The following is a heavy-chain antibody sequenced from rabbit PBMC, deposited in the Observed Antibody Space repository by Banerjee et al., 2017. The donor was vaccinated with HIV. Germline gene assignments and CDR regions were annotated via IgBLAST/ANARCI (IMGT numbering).Heavy chain of an antibody. CDR3: ARVLVVAGVDL. V-gene: IGHV1S7*01. CDR2: IDPVIGNT. CDR1: GFDFSRYY. J-gene: IGHJ4*01. Sequence: QSLEESGGGLVQPGGSLKLSCKASGFDFSRYYMSWVRQAPGMGLEWIGYIDPVIGNTYYATWVNGQFTISSHNAQNTLYLQLNDLTVADTATYFCARVLVVAGVDLWGPGTLVTVS. D-gene: IGHD4-1*01.